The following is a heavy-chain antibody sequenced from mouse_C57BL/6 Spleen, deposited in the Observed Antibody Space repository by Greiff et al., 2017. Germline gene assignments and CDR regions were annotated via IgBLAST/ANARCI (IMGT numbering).Heavy chain of an antibody. CDR2: LHPSDSDT. CDR1: GYTFTSYW. D-gene: IGHD2-3*01. Sequence: QVQLQQPGAELVKPGASVKVSCKASGYTFTSYWMHWVKPRPGQGLEWLGRLHPSDSDTNYNQKFKGKATLTVDKSSSTAYTQLSSLTSEDSAVYYCARIDGPFDWGQGTSVTVSS. J-gene: IGHJ4*01. CDR3: ARIDGPFD. V-gene: IGHV1-74*01.